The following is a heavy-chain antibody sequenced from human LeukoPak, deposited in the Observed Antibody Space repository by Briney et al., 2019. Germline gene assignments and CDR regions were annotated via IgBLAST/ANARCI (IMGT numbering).Heavy chain of an antibody. D-gene: IGHD2-2*01. CDR2: IYYSGST. Sequence: SETLSLTCTVSGGSISSYYWSWIRQPPGKGLEWIGYIYYSGSTNYNPSLKSRVTISVDTSKNQFSLKLSSVTAADTAVYYCGRPLGDIVGVPAANRFDYWGQGTLVTV. CDR1: GGSISSYY. V-gene: IGHV4-59*08. CDR3: GRPLGDIVGVPAANRFDY. J-gene: IGHJ4*02.